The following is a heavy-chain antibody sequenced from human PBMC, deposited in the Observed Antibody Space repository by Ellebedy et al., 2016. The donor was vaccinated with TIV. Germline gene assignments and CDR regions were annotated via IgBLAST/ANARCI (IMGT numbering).Heavy chain of an antibody. CDR1: GFTFSSYA. J-gene: IGHJ5*02. CDR2: ISGSGGST. Sequence: GGSLRLXXAASGFTFSSYAMSWVRQAPGKGLEWVSAISGSGGSTYYADSVKGRFTISRDNSKNTLYLQMNSLRAEDTAVYYCAKDPGGWLVGDNWFDPWGQGTLVTVSS. V-gene: IGHV3-23*01. CDR3: AKDPGGWLVGDNWFDP. D-gene: IGHD6-6*01.